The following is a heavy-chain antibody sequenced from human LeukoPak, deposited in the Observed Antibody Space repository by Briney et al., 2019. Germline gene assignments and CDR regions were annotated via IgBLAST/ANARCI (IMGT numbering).Heavy chain of an antibody. CDR1: GYTFTSYG. J-gene: IGHJ6*03. CDR3: ARTAVVYGSGSSRSYMDV. D-gene: IGHD3-10*01. Sequence: ASVKVSCKASGYTFTSYGISWVRQAPGQGLEWMGWISAYNGNTNYAQKLQGRVTMTTDTSTSTAYMELRSLRSDDTAVYYCARTAVVYGSGSSRSYMDVWGKGTTVTISS. V-gene: IGHV1-18*01. CDR2: ISAYNGNT.